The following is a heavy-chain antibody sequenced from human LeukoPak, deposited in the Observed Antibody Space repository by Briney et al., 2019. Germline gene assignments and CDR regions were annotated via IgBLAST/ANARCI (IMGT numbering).Heavy chain of an antibody. CDR3: AAGSQSTALIK. CDR1: GGSISSYY. Sequence: SSETLSLTCTVSGGSISSYYWSWIRQPAGKGLEWIGRIYTSGSTNYNPSLKSRVTMSVDTSKNQFSLKLSSVTAADTAVYYCAAGSQSTALIKWGQGTLVTVSS. D-gene: IGHD5-18*01. J-gene: IGHJ4*02. CDR2: IYTSGST. V-gene: IGHV4-4*07.